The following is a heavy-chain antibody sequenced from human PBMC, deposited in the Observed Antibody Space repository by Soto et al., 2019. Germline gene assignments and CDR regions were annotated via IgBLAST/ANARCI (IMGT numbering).Heavy chain of an antibody. Sequence: PGGSLRLSCAASGFTFSSYAMSWVRQAPGKGLEWVSAISASGGRTYSPDSVKGQFAISRDNSKNTLYLQMSSLRAEDTAVYYSAKFRGTYCNTFDYWGQGTLVTVSS. V-gene: IGHV3-23*01. CDR2: ISASGGRT. D-gene: IGHD1-26*01. CDR1: GFTFSSYA. CDR3: AKFRGTYCNTFDY. J-gene: IGHJ4*02.